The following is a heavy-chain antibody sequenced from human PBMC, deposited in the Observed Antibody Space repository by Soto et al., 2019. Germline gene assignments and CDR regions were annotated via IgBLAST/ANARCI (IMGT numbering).Heavy chain of an antibody. J-gene: IGHJ4*02. V-gene: IGHV4-34*01. CDR3: ARGQEGVVATH. Sequence: QVQLQQWGAGLLKPSETLSLNCGVNGGSLSGYYWSWIRQPPGKGLEWIGEIKDGGYTNYSPSLKSRATISSDMSNNQFSLRLNSVTAADTGVYYCARGQEGVVATHWDQGALVTVSS. CDR1: GGSLSGYY. CDR2: IKDGGYT. D-gene: IGHD5-12*01.